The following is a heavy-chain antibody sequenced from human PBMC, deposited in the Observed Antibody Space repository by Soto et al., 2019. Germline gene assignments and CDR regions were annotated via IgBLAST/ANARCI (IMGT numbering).Heavy chain of an antibody. CDR1: GYTFTNYD. Sequence: ASVKVSCKASGYTFTNYDINWVRQATGQGLEWMGWVNPSSGNTAYAPKFQGRVTMTRDTSIGTFYLELSGLKSEDTALYYCARSDYGDFDYWGQGTLVTVSS. CDR3: ARSDYGDFDY. D-gene: IGHD4-17*01. J-gene: IGHJ4*02. V-gene: IGHV1-8*01. CDR2: VNPSSGNT.